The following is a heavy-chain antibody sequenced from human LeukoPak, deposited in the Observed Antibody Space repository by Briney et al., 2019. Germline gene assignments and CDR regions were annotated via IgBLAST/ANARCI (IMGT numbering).Heavy chain of an antibody. D-gene: IGHD3-10*01. J-gene: IGHJ6*03. Sequence: PSETLSLTCTVSGGSISSGSYYWSWIRQPPGKGLEWIGYIYYSGTTNYNPSLKSRVTISVDTSKNQFSLKLSSVTAADTAVYYCARAGYGSGRRYYYYYYMDVWGKGTTVTISS. CDR2: IYYSGTT. CDR3: ARAGYGSGRRYYYYYYMDV. V-gene: IGHV4-61*01. CDR1: GGSISSGSYY.